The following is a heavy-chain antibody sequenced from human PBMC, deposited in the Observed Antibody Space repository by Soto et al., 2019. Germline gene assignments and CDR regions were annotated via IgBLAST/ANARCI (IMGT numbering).Heavy chain of an antibody. D-gene: IGHD6-13*01. Sequence: PSETLSLTCTVSGGSISSYCWSWIRQPPGKGLEWIGYIYYSGSTNYNPSLKSRVTISVDTSKNQFSLKLSSVTAADTAVYYCARVRGAAGSESACDSWGKGTMVTVSS. V-gene: IGHV4-59*01. CDR3: ARVRGAAGSESACDS. CDR1: GGSISSYC. J-gene: IGHJ3*02. CDR2: IYYSGST.